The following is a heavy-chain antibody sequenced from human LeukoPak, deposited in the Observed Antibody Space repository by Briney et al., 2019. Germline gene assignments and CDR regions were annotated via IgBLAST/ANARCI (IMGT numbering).Heavy chain of an antibody. D-gene: IGHD5-18*01. CDR1: GFTFSSYA. CDR3: AKDVSAMVTFDASDI. Sequence: GGSLRLSCAASGFTFSSYAMSWVRQAPGEGLEWVSAISGSGGSTYYADSVKGRFTISRDNSKNTLYLQMNSLRAEDTAVYYCAKDVSAMVTFDASDIWGQGTMVTVSS. V-gene: IGHV3-23*01. J-gene: IGHJ3*02. CDR2: ISGSGGST.